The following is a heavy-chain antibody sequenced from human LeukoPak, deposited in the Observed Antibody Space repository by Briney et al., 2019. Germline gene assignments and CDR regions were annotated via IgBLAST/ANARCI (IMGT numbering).Heavy chain of an antibody. V-gene: IGHV4-59*01. Sequence: PSETLSLTCTVSGGSISSYYWSWIRQPPGKGLEWIGYIYYSGSTNYNPSLKSRVTISVDTSKNQFSLKLSSVTAADTAVYCCARMIAAAGTEYFDYWGQGTLVTVSS. CDR2: IYYSGST. CDR3: ARMIAAAGTEYFDY. J-gene: IGHJ4*02. CDR1: GGSISSYY. D-gene: IGHD6-13*01.